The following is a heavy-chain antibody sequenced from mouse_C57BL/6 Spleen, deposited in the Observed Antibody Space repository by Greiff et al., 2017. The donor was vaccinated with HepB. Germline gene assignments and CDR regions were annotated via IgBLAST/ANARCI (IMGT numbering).Heavy chain of an antibody. CDR2: INPNNGGT. CDR1: GYTFTDYN. CDR3: AGIYDGYYYFDY. Sequence: EVQLQESGPELVKPGASVKMSCKASGYTFTDYNMHWVKQSHGKSLEWIGYINPNNGGTSYNQKFKGKATLTVNKSSSTAYMELRSLTSEDSAVYYCAGIYDGYYYFDYWGQGTTLTVSS. V-gene: IGHV1-22*01. J-gene: IGHJ2*01. D-gene: IGHD2-3*01.